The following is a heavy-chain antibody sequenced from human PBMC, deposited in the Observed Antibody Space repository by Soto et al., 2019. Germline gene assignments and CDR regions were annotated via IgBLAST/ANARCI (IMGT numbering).Heavy chain of an antibody. Sequence: SVKVSCRASGGTFSSYGVSWVRQAPGQGLEWMGGIIPILGTANCAQKFQGRVTSTADEATGRAYMELSSLRSQATALYYSASRRRRSITMLVVVSDVFDFWAQGT. CDR3: ASRRRRSITMLVVVSDVFDF. V-gene: IGHV1-69*13. J-gene: IGHJ3*01. CDR1: GGTFSSYG. D-gene: IGHD3-22*01. CDR2: IIPILGTA.